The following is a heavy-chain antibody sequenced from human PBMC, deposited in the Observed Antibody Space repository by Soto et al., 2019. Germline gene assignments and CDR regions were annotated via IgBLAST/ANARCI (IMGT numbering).Heavy chain of an antibody. J-gene: IGHJ1*01. Sequence: EVQLVESGGGLVKPGGSLRLSCAASGFTFSNSGMNWVRQAPGKGLEWVSYISSSGYIFYADSVKGRFTISRDHAKDALYLQINRPRAEDTAVYYCARDLGAVTTLGFQNWGQGALVTVSS. CDR3: ARDLGAVTTLGFQN. CDR1: GFTFSNSG. CDR2: ISSSGYI. V-gene: IGHV3-21*01. D-gene: IGHD4-17*01.